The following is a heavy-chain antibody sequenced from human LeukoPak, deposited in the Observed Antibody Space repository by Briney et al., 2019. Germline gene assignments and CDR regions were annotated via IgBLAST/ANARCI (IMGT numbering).Heavy chain of an antibody. Sequence: ASVTVSCKASGGTFSSYAISWVRQAPGQGLEWMGRIIPILGIANYAQKFQGRVTITADKSTSTAYMELSSLRSEDTAVYYCAREPVTIFGVVIYWFDPWGQGTLVTVSS. CDR2: IIPILGIA. CDR1: GGTFSSYA. V-gene: IGHV1-69*04. CDR3: AREPVTIFGVVIYWFDP. J-gene: IGHJ5*02. D-gene: IGHD3-3*01.